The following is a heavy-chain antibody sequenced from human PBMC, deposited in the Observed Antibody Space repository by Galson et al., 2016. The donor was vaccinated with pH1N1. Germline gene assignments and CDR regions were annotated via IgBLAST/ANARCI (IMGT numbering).Heavy chain of an antibody. J-gene: IGHJ3*02. CDR1: GYTFTIYG. Sequence: SVKVSCKASGYTFTIYGISWVRQAPGQGLEWMGWISPYSGNTKYAQKVQGRVTMTTEKSTGTSYMELRSLTSDDTAVYFCARALRPVPIPSEAFDIWGQGTMVTVSS. V-gene: IGHV1-18*01. D-gene: IGHD6-25*01. CDR3: ARALRPVPIPSEAFDI. CDR2: ISPYSGNT.